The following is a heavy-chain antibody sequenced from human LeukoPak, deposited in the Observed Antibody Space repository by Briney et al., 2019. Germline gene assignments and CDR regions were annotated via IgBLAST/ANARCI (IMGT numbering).Heavy chain of an antibody. V-gene: IGHV4-38-2*02. CDR3: ARIRSRKWGFDY. J-gene: IGHJ4*02. CDR1: GYSISSGYY. D-gene: IGHD1-26*01. Sequence: SETLSLTCTVSGYSISSGYYWGWIRPPPGKGLEYIGEINHSGITNYNPSLMSRVTISVDTSKNQFSLNLSSVTAADTAVYYCARIRSRKWGFDYWGQGTLVTVSS. CDR2: INHSGIT.